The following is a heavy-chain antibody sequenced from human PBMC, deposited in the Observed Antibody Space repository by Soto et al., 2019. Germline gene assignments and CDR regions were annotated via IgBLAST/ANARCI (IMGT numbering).Heavy chain of an antibody. D-gene: IGHD6-19*01. CDR2: IYYSGST. CDR3: ARGRYGSGWKGWFDP. Sequence: PSETLSLTCTVSGGSISSYYWSWIRQPPGKGLEWIGYIYYSGSTNYNPSLKSRVTISVDTSKNQFSLKLSSVTAADTAVYYCARGRYGSGWKGWFDPWGQGTLVTVSS. J-gene: IGHJ5*02. V-gene: IGHV4-59*01. CDR1: GGSISSYY.